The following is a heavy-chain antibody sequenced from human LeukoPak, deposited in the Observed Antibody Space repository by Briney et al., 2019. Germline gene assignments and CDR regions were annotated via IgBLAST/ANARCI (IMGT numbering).Heavy chain of an antibody. V-gene: IGHV4-61*02. CDR1: GGSISSGSYY. D-gene: IGHD5-24*01. Sequence: SETLSLTCTVSGGSISSGSYYWRWIRQPAGKGLEWIGRIYTSGSTNYNPSFKSRFTISVYTSKNQFSLKLSSVTAADTAVYYCARAGWLQPSYYYYYMVVWGKGTTVPVSS. J-gene: IGHJ6*03. CDR3: ARAGWLQPSYYYYYMVV. CDR2: IYTSGST.